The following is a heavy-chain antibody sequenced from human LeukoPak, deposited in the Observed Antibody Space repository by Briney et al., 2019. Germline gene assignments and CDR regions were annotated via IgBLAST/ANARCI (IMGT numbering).Heavy chain of an antibody. V-gene: IGHV3-33*01. CDR2: IWYDGSNK. Sequence: GGSLRLSCAASRFTFSSYGMHWVRQAPGKGLEWVAVIWYDGSNKYYADSVKGRFTISRDNSKNTLYLQMNSLRAEDTAVYYCARDQWNYYYYYGMDVWGQGTTVTVSS. CDR1: RFTFSSYG. CDR3: ARDQWNYYYYYGMDV. D-gene: IGHD1-1*01. J-gene: IGHJ6*02.